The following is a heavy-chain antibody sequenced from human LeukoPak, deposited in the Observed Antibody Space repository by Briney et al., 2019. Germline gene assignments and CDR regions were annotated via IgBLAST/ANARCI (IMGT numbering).Heavy chain of an antibody. CDR1: SFTFSNAW. V-gene: IGHV3-15*07. D-gene: IGHD1-26*01. CDR3: AKQQGSYYNYDYGMDV. Sequence: GGSLRLSCAASSFTFSNAWMNWVRQAPGKGLEWVGRIKSNPDGGAADYAAPVKGRFTISRDDSKNTLYLQMYSLKTEDTAVYYCAKQQGSYYNYDYGMDVWGQGTTVTVSS. J-gene: IGHJ6*02. CDR2: IKSNPDGGAA.